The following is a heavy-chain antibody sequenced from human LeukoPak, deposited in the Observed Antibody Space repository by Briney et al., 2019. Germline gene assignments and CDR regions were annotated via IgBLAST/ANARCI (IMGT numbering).Heavy chain of an antibody. CDR3: AKVRKRTKLLWFGELLYLDY. V-gene: IGHV3-23*01. Sequence: GGSLRLSCAASEFTFSSYAMSWVRQAPGKGLEWVSAISGSGGITYYADSVKGRFTISRDNSKNTLYLQMNSLRAEDTAVYYCAKVRKRTKLLWFGELLYLDYWGQGTLVTVSS. J-gene: IGHJ4*02. CDR2: ISGSGGIT. CDR1: EFTFSSYA. D-gene: IGHD3-10*01.